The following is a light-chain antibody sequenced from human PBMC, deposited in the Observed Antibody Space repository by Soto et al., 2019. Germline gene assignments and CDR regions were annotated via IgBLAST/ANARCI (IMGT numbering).Light chain of an antibody. CDR2: DAS. V-gene: IGKV3-11*01. J-gene: IGKJ5*01. CDR3: QQRSNWPIT. Sequence: ETMMTQFPDTLSVSLGERATLSCGASQSLRSSLAWYQQKPGQAPRLLIYDASTRATGIPARLSGSGSGTDFTLTISSIETEDFAVYYCQQRSNWPITFGHGTRLEIK. CDR1: QSLRSS.